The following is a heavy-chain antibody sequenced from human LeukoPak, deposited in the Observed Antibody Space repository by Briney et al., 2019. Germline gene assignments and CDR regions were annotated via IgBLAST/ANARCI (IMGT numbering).Heavy chain of an antibody. V-gene: IGHV3-48*01. Sequence: GGSLRLSCAASGFTFSSYSMNWVRQAPGKGLEWVSYITSSSSTIYYADSVKGRFTISRDNAKNSLYLQMNSLRAEDTAVYYCARGVWLQSFRAFDIWGQGTMVTVSS. CDR2: ITSSSSTI. CDR1: GFTFSSYS. D-gene: IGHD5-24*01. J-gene: IGHJ3*02. CDR3: ARGVWLQSFRAFDI.